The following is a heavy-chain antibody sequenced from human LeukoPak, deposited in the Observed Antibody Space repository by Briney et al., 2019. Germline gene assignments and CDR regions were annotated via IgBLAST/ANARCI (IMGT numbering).Heavy chain of an antibody. V-gene: IGHV3-30*02. CDR3: ARDQTPFV. CDR1: GFTFSSYG. Sequence: GGSLRLSCAASGFTFSSYGMHWVRQAPGKGLEWVAFIRYDGSNKYYADSVKGRFTISRDNAKNSLYLQMNSLRAEDTAVYYCARDQTPFVWGQGTLVTVSS. CDR2: IRYDGSNK. J-gene: IGHJ4*02.